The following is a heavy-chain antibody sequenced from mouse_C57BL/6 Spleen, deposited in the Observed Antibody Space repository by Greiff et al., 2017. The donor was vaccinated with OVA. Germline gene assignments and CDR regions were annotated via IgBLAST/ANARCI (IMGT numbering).Heavy chain of an antibody. V-gene: IGHV1-80*01. CDR1: GYAFSSYW. CDR3: ARRGYDYDGFAY. D-gene: IGHD2-4*01. CDR2: IYPGDGDT. Sequence: LVESGAELVKPGASVKISCKASGYAFSSYWMNWVKQRPGKGLEWIGQIYPGDGDTNYNGKFKGKATLTADKSSSTAYMQLSSLTSEDSAVYFCARRGYDYDGFAYWGQGTLVTVSA. J-gene: IGHJ3*01.